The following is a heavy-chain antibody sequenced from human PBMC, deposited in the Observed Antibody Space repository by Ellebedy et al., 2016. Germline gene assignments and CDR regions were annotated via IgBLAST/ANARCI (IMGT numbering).Heavy chain of an antibody. CDR1: SNSVRSYA. Sequence: GESLKISXVASSNSVRSYAVHWVRQAQGKGLEWVAAISNDGNDENYGASVKGRFSISRDNSKNRVYLQMSSLRVEDTAVYSCARVRSPDYSTNYDLDVWGQGTTVTVSS. J-gene: IGHJ6*02. CDR3: ARVRSPDYSTNYDLDV. V-gene: IGHV3-30*04. D-gene: IGHD3-22*01. CDR2: ISNDGNDE.